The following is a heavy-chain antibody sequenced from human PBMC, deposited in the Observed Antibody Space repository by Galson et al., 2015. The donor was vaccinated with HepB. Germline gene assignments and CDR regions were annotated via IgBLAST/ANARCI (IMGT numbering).Heavy chain of an antibody. J-gene: IGHJ6*02. CDR2: ISYDGSNK. D-gene: IGHD3-22*01. CDR1: GFTFSSYG. CDR3: ARDLGSSGYYLRVYYYYYGMDV. Sequence: SLRLSCAASGFTFSSYGMHWVRQAPGKGLEWVAVISYDGSNKYYADSVKGRFTISRDNSKNTLYLQMNSLRAEDTAVYYCARDLGSSGYYLRVYYYYYGMDVWGQGTTVTVSS. V-gene: IGHV3-30*03.